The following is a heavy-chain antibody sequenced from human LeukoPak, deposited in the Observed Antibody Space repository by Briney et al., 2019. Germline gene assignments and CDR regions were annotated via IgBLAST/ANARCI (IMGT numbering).Heavy chain of an antibody. CDR2: VGGSGIRT. J-gene: IGHJ3*01. Sequence: GGSLRLSCAASGFNFSHYGMSWVRQGPGKGLEWVSTVGGSGIRTHYAASLKGRCTIYRDNSKNTLSLQMNSLRAEDTAVYYCAKDRRAYIGYDHYDAFDLWGQGTMVTVSS. CDR3: AKDRRAYIGYDHYDAFDL. CDR1: GFNFSHYG. V-gene: IGHV3-23*01. D-gene: IGHD5-12*01.